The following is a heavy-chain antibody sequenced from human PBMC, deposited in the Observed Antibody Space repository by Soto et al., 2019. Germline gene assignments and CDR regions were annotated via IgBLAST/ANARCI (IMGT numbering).Heavy chain of an antibody. Sequence: SETLSLTCTVSGGSISSYYWSWIRQPPGKGLEWIGYIYYSGSTNYNPSLKSRVTISVDTSKNQFSLKLSSVTAADTAVYYCARVSACSGGSCYSKQAYYYYYYMDVWGKGTTVTVSS. J-gene: IGHJ6*03. CDR1: GGSISSYY. D-gene: IGHD2-15*01. CDR3: ARVSACSGGSCYSKQAYYYYYYMDV. V-gene: IGHV4-59*01. CDR2: IYYSGST.